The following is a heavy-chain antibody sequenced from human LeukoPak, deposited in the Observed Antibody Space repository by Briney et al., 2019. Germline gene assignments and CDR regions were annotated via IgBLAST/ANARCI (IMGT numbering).Heavy chain of an antibody. J-gene: IGHJ4*02. CDR1: GYTFTSYA. Sequence: ASVKVSCKASGYTFTSYAMNWVRQAPGQGLEWMGWINTNTGNPTYAQGFTGRFVFSLDTSVSTAYLQISSLKAEDTAVYYCARTPVNTIFGVVTQIDYWGQGTLVTVSS. CDR2: INTNTGNP. V-gene: IGHV7-4-1*02. CDR3: ARTPVNTIFGVVTQIDY. D-gene: IGHD3-3*01.